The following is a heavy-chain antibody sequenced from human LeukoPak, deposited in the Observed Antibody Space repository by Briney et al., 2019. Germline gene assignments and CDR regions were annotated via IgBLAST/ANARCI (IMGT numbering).Heavy chain of an antibody. V-gene: IGHV3-30*04. CDR1: GSTFSTYA. CDR2: ISYDGSNK. J-gene: IGHJ3*02. D-gene: IGHD2-15*01. Sequence: GGSLRLSCSASGSTFSTYAMHWVRQAPGKGLEWVAVISYDGSNKYYADSVKGRFTISRDNSKNTLYLQMNSLRAEDTAVYYCAKDKRGRWWPPLGAFDIWGQGTMVTVSS. CDR3: AKDKRGRWWPPLGAFDI.